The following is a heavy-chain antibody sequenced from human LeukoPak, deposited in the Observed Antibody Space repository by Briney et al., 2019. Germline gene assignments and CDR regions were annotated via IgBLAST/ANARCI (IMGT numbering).Heavy chain of an antibody. Sequence: SETLSLTCSVSGVSISSHYWSWIRQPAGEGLEWIGRIYTSGNTNYNPSLNSRVTISVDKSKNHLSLNLSSVTAADTAFYYCARDWRYCSVGSCSYYFDYWGQGALVTVSS. D-gene: IGHD2-15*01. CDR2: IYTSGNT. CDR1: GVSISSHY. J-gene: IGHJ4*02. V-gene: IGHV4-4*07. CDR3: ARDWRYCSVGSCSYYFDY.